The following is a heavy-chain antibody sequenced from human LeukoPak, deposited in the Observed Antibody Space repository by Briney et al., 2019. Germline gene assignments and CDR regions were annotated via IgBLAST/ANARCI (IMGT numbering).Heavy chain of an antibody. Sequence: GGSLRLSCAASGFTFSTYAMSWVRQAPGKGLEWVSGINWNGGSTGYADSVKGRFTISRDNAKNSLYLQMNSLRAEDTALYYCAKGFGGYCSSTSCQGYFDYWGQGTLVTVSS. D-gene: IGHD2-2*01. V-gene: IGHV3-20*04. J-gene: IGHJ4*02. CDR1: GFTFSTYA. CDR3: AKGFGGYCSSTSCQGYFDY. CDR2: INWNGGST.